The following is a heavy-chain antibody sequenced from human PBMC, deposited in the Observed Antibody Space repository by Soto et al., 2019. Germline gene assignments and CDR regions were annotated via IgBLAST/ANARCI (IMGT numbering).Heavy chain of an antibody. J-gene: IGHJ6*02. D-gene: IGHD3-3*01. V-gene: IGHV4-59*13. CDR2: IYYSGNT. Sequence: PSETLSLTCTLSGGSMSPFYWNWIRQSPGKGLAWIGHIYYSGNTNYNPSLKSRVAISVDTSKNQFYLKLSSVTAADTAVYYCARGVYDYWSGYYAGSGLDVWGQGTTVTVSS. CDR3: ARGVYDYWSGYYAGSGLDV. CDR1: GGSMSPFY.